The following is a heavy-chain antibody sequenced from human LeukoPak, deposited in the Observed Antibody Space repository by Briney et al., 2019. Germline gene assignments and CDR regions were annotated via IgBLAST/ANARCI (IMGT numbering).Heavy chain of an antibody. V-gene: IGHV3-21*01. CDR3: AREGAVLRFLEWSPDY. Sequence: GGSLRLSCSASGFTFSDYDMNWVRQAPGKGLEWVSSISSSSSYIYYADSVKGRFTISRDNAKNSLYLQMNSLRAEDTAVYYCAREGAVLRFLEWSPDYWGQGTLVTVSS. CDR1: GFTFSDYD. CDR2: ISSSSSYI. J-gene: IGHJ4*02. D-gene: IGHD3-3*01.